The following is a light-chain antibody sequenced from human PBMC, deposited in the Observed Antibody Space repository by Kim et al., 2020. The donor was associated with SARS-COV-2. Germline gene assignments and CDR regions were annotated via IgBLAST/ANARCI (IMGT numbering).Light chain of an antibody. CDR2: RNN. V-gene: IGLV10-54*04. CDR1: NNNVGNQG. J-gene: IGLJ3*02. CDR3: SAWDSSLNVWV. Sequence: QTATLPCTGNNNNVGNQGAAWLQQHQGHPPNLLSYRNNNRPSGISERFSASRSGDTASLTITGLQPEDETDYYCSAWDSSLNVWVFGGGTQLTV.